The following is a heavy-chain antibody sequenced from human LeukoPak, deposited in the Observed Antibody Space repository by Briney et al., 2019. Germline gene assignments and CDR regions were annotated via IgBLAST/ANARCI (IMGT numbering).Heavy chain of an antibody. Sequence: PGGSLRLSCAASGFAFSSFGMHWVRQAPGKGLEWVSSISSSSSYKYYADSVKGRFTISRDNAKNSLYLQMNSLRAEDTAVYYCARDPGYIGRAVAGWFDYWGQGTLVTVSS. J-gene: IGHJ4*02. CDR2: ISSSSSYK. CDR1: GFAFSSFG. CDR3: ARDPGYIGRAVAGWFDY. V-gene: IGHV3-21*01. D-gene: IGHD6-19*01.